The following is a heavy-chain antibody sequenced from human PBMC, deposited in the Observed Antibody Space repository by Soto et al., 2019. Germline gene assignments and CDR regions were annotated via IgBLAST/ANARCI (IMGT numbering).Heavy chain of an antibody. Sequence: SETLSLTCAVYGGSFSGYYWSWIRQPPGKGLEWIGEINHSGSTNYNPSLKSRVTISVDTSKNQFSLKLSSVTAADTAVYYCAREFRGSHVNWFDPWGQGTPVTVSS. J-gene: IGHJ5*02. V-gene: IGHV4-34*01. CDR2: INHSGST. CDR1: GGSFSGYY. D-gene: IGHD1-26*01. CDR3: AREFRGSHVNWFDP.